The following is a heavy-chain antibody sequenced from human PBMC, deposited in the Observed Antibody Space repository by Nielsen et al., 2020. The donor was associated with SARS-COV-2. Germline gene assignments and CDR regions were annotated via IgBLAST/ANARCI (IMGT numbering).Heavy chain of an antibody. Sequence: GESLKISCVASGFTFSNYAMTWVRQAPGKGLEWVSAISGSGGYANYADSVKGHFTISRDNSKNTLDLQMNGLGAEDTAVYYCAKLPDHDVLTGSFDYWGQGTLVTVSS. CDR2: ISGSGGYA. D-gene: IGHD3-9*01. CDR3: AKLPDHDVLTGSFDY. CDR1: GFTFSNYA. J-gene: IGHJ4*02. V-gene: IGHV3-23*01.